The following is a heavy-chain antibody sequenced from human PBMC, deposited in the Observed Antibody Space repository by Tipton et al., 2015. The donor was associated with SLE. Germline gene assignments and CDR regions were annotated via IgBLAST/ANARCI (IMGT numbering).Heavy chain of an antibody. V-gene: IGHV3-74*01. CDR1: GFTFSSYG. D-gene: IGHD5-12*01. CDR2: INSDGSST. J-gene: IGHJ4*02. Sequence: SGFTFSSYGMHWVRQAPGKGLVWVSRINSDGSSTSYADSVKGRFTISRDNSKNTLYLQMNSLRAEDTAVYYCAKDLRVATIMDYWGQGTLVTVSS. CDR3: AKDLRVATIMDY.